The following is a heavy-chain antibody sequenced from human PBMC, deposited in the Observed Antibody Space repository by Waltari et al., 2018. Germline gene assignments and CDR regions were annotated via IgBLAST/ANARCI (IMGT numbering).Heavy chain of an antibody. D-gene: IGHD6-13*01. V-gene: IGHV4-38-2*01. CDR2: IYHRGST. CDR3: ARRAAITAAGPTYYMDV. Sequence: QVQLQESGPGLVKPSETLSLTCAVSGYSISSGYYWGWIRQPPGKGLEWLGNIYHRGSTHYNPSLKSRVTISVDTSKNQFSLKLSSVTAADTAVYYCARRAAITAAGPTYYMDVWGKGTTVTVSS. J-gene: IGHJ6*03. CDR1: GYSISSGYY.